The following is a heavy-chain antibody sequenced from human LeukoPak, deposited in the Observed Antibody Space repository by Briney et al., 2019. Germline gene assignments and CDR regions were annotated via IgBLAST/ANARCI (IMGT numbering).Heavy chain of an antibody. Sequence: GGSLRLSCAASGFIFSDYGMHWIRQAPGKGLEWVALIYYDGSNKYYADSVKGRFTISRGNSKNTLYLQMNSLRAEDTAVYYCAKDRGSGRVRGVIINYWGQGTLVTVSS. D-gene: IGHD3-10*01. CDR2: IYYDGSNK. V-gene: IGHV3-30*02. J-gene: IGHJ4*02. CDR3: AKDRGSGRVRGVIINY. CDR1: GFIFSDYG.